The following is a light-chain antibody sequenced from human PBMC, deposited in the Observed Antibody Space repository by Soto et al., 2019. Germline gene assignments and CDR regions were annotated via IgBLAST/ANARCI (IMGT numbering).Light chain of an antibody. CDR3: QQSYSVPLT. Sequence: DIQMTQSPSSLSASVGDRVTLTCRASQSISNYLNWYQHKPGKAPKLLIYAASTSQSGVPSSFSGSGSGTAFTLTISSLQPEDFATYYCQQSYSVPLTFGGGTKVNIK. CDR1: QSISNY. J-gene: IGKJ4*01. V-gene: IGKV1-39*01. CDR2: AAS.